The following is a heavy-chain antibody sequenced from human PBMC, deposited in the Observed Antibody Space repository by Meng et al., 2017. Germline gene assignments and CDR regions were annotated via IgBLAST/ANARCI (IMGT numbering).Heavy chain of an antibody. J-gene: IGHJ4*02. CDR1: GDSISSSSDY. CDR2: IYYSGST. V-gene: IGHV4-39*01. Sequence: QLQQQESCPGLVKPSETLSLPCIVSGDSISSSSDYWGWIRQPPGKGLEWIGSIYYSGSTYYNPSLKSRVTISVDTSKNQFSLKLSSVTAADTAVYYCARRDYFDYWGQGTLVTVSS. CDR3: ARRDYFDY.